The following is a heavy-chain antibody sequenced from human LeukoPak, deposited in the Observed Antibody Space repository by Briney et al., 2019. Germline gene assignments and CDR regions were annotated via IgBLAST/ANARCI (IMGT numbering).Heavy chain of an antibody. D-gene: IGHD3-10*01. CDR2: ISASSNYI. Sequence: PEGSLRLSCAASGFAFSDYSMNWVRQAPGKGLEWVSSISASSNYIYYADSVKGRFTISRDNSEDTAVYYCAKAFSYGSGSYYWLGAFDYWGQGTLVTVSS. J-gene: IGHJ4*02. CDR1: GFAFSDYS. CDR3: LGAFDY. V-gene: IGHV3-21*01.